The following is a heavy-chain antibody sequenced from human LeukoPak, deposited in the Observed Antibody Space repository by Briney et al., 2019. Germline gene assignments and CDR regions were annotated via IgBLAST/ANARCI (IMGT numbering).Heavy chain of an antibody. Sequence: GGSLRLSCAASGFTFSRYWMNWVRQAPGKGLEWVSYISSSSSTIYYADSVKGRFTISRDNAKNSLYLQMNSLRAEDTAVYYCASSVAGKGAFDIWGQGTMVTVSS. D-gene: IGHD6-19*01. J-gene: IGHJ3*02. V-gene: IGHV3-48*01. CDR2: ISSSSSTI. CDR3: ASSVAGKGAFDI. CDR1: GFTFSRYW.